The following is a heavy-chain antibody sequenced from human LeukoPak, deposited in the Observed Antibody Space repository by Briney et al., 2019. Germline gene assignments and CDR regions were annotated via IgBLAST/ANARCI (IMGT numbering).Heavy chain of an antibody. Sequence: GGSLRLSCAASGFTFSNYNMNWVRQAPGKGLEWVSSISSSSSYIYYGDSVKGRFTISRDNAKNSLFLQTNSLRAEDTAVYYCAREYSSSSSLPDWGQGTLVTVSS. J-gene: IGHJ4*02. V-gene: IGHV3-21*01. D-gene: IGHD6-6*01. CDR3: AREYSSSSSLPD. CDR1: GFTFSNYN. CDR2: ISSSSSYI.